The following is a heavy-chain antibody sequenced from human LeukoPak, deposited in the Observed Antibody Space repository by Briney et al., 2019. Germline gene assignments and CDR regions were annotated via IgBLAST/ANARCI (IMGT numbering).Heavy chain of an antibody. D-gene: IGHD6-19*01. Sequence: PSETLSLTCTVSGGSISRYYWSWIRQPPGKGLEWIGYIYYSGSTNYNPSLKSRVTISVDTSKNQFSLKLSSVTAADTAVYYCARTTRYSSGWFFDYWGQGTLVTVSS. CDR2: IYYSGST. J-gene: IGHJ4*02. CDR1: GGSISRYY. V-gene: IGHV4-59*01. CDR3: ARTTRYSSGWFFDY.